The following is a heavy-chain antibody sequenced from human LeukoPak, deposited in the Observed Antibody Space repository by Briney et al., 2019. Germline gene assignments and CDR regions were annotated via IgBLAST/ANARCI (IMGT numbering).Heavy chain of an antibody. CDR1: GGSISSYY. J-gene: IGHJ5*02. V-gene: IGHV4-4*07. D-gene: IGHD2-21*02. CDR3: ARVVTTVRYCGGDCSPRRFDP. Sequence: SETLSLTCTVSGGSISSYYWSRIRQPAGKGLEWIGRIYTSGSTNYNPSLKSRVTISVDTSKNQFSLKLSSVTAADTAVYYCARVVTTVRYCGGDCSPRRFDPWGQGTLVTVSS. CDR2: IYTSGST.